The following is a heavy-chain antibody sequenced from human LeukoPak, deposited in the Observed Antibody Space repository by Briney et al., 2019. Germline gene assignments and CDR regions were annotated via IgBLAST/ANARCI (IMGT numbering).Heavy chain of an antibody. D-gene: IGHD2-15*01. CDR3: ASSPCSGGSCYSDWFDP. Sequence: ASVKVSCKASGYTFTGYYMHWVRQAPGQGLEWMGWINPNSGGTNYAQKFQGRVTMTRDTSISTAYMELSRLRSDDTAVYYYASSPCSGGSCYSDWFDPWGQGTLVTVSS. CDR2: INPNSGGT. CDR1: GYTFTGYY. J-gene: IGHJ5*02. V-gene: IGHV1-2*02.